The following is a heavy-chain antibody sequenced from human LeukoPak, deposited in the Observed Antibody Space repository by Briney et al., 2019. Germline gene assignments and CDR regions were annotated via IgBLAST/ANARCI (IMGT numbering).Heavy chain of an antibody. V-gene: IGHV3-48*03. CDR1: GFIFSNYE. CDR2: INRGGGIA. Sequence: GGSLRLSCAASGFIFSNYEMNWVRQALGKGLEWVSYINRGGGIAYYVDSVRGRFTISRDNTKNALYLQMNSLRAEDTAVYYCAALWFDPWGQGTLVTVPS. J-gene: IGHJ5*02. CDR3: AALWFDP.